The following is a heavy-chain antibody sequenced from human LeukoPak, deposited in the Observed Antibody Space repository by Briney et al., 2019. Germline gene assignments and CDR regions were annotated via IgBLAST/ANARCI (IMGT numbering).Heavy chain of an antibody. D-gene: IGHD3-22*01. Sequence: GESLRLSCAASGFSVSTSYMSWVRQAPGKGLEYVSVLYDSGDTYYAESVKGRFTISRDNSKNTVYLQMNSLRVEDTVVYYCARAAYDSGGYTANHDFWGQGTLVTVSS. V-gene: IGHV3-53*01. CDR3: ARAAYDSGGYTANHDF. CDR1: GFSVSTSY. CDR2: LYDSGDT. J-gene: IGHJ4*02.